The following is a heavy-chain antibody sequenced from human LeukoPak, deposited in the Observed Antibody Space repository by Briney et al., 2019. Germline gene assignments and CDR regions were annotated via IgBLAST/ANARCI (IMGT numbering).Heavy chain of an antibody. CDR1: GFTFSSYG. Sequence: GGSLRLSCAASGFTFSSYGMHWVRQAPGKGLEWVAFIRYDGSNKYYADSVKGRSTISRDNSKNTLYLQMNSLRAEDTAVYYCAKDTAVASIDAFDIWGQGTMVTVSS. CDR3: AKDTAVASIDAFDI. D-gene: IGHD6-19*01. CDR2: IRYDGSNK. J-gene: IGHJ3*02. V-gene: IGHV3-30*02.